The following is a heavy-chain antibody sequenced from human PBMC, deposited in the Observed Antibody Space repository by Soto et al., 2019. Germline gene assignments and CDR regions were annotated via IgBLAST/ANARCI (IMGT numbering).Heavy chain of an antibody. V-gene: IGHV3-33*01. CDR2: IWYDGSNK. D-gene: IGHD1-26*01. Sequence: QVQLVESGGGVVQPGRSLRLSCAASGFTFSSYGMHWVRQAPGKGLGWVAVIWYDGSNKYSADSVKGRFSISRDNSKNTLFLQMNSLRAEDTAAYYCARESGSYHLDYWGQGTLVTVSS. J-gene: IGHJ4*02. CDR3: ARESGSYHLDY. CDR1: GFTFSSYG.